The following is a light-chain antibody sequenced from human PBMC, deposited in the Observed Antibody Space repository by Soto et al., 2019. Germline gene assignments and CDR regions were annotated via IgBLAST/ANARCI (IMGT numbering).Light chain of an antibody. CDR1: QSVGSY. V-gene: IGKV3-11*01. CDR3: QQRSNWPRGT. J-gene: IGKJ2*02. CDR2: DAS. Sequence: EIVLTQSPATLSLSPGERATLACRASQSVGSYLAWYQHKPGQAPRLLIHDASHRATGIPARFSGSGSGTDFTLTISSRDPEDSADYYCQQRSNWPRGTFGQGTKLESK.